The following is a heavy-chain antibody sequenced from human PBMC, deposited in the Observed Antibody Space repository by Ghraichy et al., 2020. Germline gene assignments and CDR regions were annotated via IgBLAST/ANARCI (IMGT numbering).Heavy chain of an antibody. Sequence: LSLTCAASGFTFSSYWMHWVRQAPGKGLVWVSRIKGDESSTNYADSVKGRFTISRDNAKNTLYLQMNSLRAEDTALYYCARGIAGRDYHFHHWGQGTLVTVSS. CDR1: GFTFSSYW. CDR3: ARGIAGRDYHFHH. D-gene: IGHD6-6*01. J-gene: IGHJ1*01. V-gene: IGHV3-74*01. CDR2: IKGDESST.